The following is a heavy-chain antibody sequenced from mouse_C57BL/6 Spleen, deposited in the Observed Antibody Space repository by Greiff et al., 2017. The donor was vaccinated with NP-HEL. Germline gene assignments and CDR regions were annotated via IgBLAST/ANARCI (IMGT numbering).Heavy chain of an antibody. D-gene: IGHD2-5*01. CDR1: GYSITSGYD. CDR2: ISYSGST. CDR3: ANSNYDYFDY. J-gene: IGHJ2*01. Sequence: EVKVEESGPGMVKPSQSLSLTCTVTGYSITSGYDWHWIRHFPGNKLEWMGYISYSGSTNYNPSLKSRISITHDTSKNHFFLKLNSVTTEDTATYYCANSNYDYFDYWGQGTTLTVSS. V-gene: IGHV3-1*01.